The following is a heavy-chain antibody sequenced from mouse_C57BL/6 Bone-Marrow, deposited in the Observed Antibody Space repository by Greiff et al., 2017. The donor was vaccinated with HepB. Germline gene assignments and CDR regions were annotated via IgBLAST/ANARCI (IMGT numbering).Heavy chain of an antibody. Sequence: VQLQQSGPELVKPGASVKISCKASGYTFTDYYMNWVKQSHGKSLEWIGDINPNNGGTSYNQKFKGKATLTVDKSSSTAYMELRSLTSEDSAVYYCARGDYGSSFFDYWSQGTTLTVSS. D-gene: IGHD1-1*01. CDR1: GYTFTDYY. V-gene: IGHV1-26*01. CDR2: INPNNGGT. CDR3: ARGDYGSSFFDY. J-gene: IGHJ2*01.